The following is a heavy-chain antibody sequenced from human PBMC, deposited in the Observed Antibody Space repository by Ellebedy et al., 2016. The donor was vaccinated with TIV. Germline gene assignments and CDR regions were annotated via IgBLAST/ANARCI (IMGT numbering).Heavy chain of an antibody. CDR2: ISAHNGNT. CDR1: GYTFSIYG. J-gene: IGHJ4*02. D-gene: IGHD5-12*01. Sequence: ASVKVSCXASGYTFSIYGITWVRQVPGQGLEWLGWISAHNGNTNYAEKFQGRVTMTTDTPTSTAYMELRSLRSDDTAVYYCARDAGGVAMMPDFWGQGALVTVSS. CDR3: ARDAGGVAMMPDF. V-gene: IGHV1-18*01.